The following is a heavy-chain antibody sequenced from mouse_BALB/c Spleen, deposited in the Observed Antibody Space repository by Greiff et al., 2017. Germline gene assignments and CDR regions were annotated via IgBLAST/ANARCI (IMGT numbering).Heavy chain of an antibody. V-gene: IGHV3-6*02. CDR2: ISYDGSN. Sequence: EVKLMESGPGLVKPSQSLSLTCSVTGYSITSGYYWNWIRQFPGNKLEWMGYISYDGSNNYNPSLKNRISITRDTSKNQFFLKLNSVTTEDTATYYCARDYEMDYWGQGTSVTVSS. CDR3: ARDYEMDY. J-gene: IGHJ4*01. CDR1: GYSITSGYY.